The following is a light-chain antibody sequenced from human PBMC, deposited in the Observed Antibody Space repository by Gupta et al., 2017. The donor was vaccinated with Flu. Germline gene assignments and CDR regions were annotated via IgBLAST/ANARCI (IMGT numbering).Light chain of an antibody. CDR1: SSNIGSNT. Sequence: QSVLTQPPSASGTPGQRVTIPCSGSSSNIGSNTVNGYQQLPGTAPKLLIYSNNQRPSGVPDRFSGSKSGTSASLAISGLQSEDEADYYCAAWDDSLNGPVWVFGGGTKLTVL. J-gene: IGLJ3*02. V-gene: IGLV1-44*01. CDR3: AAWDDSLNGPVWV. CDR2: SNN.